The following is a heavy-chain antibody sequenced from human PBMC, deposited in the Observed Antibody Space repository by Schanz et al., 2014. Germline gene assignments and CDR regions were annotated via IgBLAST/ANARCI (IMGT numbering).Heavy chain of an antibody. D-gene: IGHD2-21*01. J-gene: IGHJ4*02. Sequence: VQLLDSGGGLVKPGGSLRLSCAASGFTFSDYYMTWIRQAPGKGLEWVSDISDSGDSTHYADSVKGRFTISRDNSNNTVYLQMNTLRAKDTAVYYCAREDCSATSCYFRYWGQGTLVTVSS. V-gene: IGHV3-11*06. CDR3: AREDCSATSCYFRY. CDR2: ISDSGDST. CDR1: GFTFSDYY.